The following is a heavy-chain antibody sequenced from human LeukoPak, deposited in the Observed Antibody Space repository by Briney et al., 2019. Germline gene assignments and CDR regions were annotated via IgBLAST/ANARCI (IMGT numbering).Heavy chain of an antibody. CDR1: RYISTGAV. J-gene: IGHJ4*02. Sequence: VASVKVSCKPSRYISTGAVTSWVRPAPGQRLGWMGWISAYNGNTNYAQKLHGRVTMTTDTSTSTADMELRSLRSDDTAVYCCARGATSDDFDYWGQGTRVTVSS. D-gene: IGHD1-26*01. V-gene: IGHV1-18*01. CDR2: ISAYNGNT. CDR3: ARGATSDDFDY.